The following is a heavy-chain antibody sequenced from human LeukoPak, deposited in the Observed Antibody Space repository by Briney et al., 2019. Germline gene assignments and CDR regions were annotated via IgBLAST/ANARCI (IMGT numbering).Heavy chain of an antibody. CDR2: ISYDGSNK. V-gene: IGHV3-30*04. CDR1: GFTFSSYA. CDR3: ARDTLDDAVTTLDY. Sequence: GGSLRLPCAASGFTFSSYAMHWVRQAPGKGLEWVAVISYDGSNKYYADSVKGRFTISRDNSKNTLYLQMNSLRAEDTAVYYCARDTLDDAVTTLDYWGQGTLVTVSS. J-gene: IGHJ4*02. D-gene: IGHD4-17*01.